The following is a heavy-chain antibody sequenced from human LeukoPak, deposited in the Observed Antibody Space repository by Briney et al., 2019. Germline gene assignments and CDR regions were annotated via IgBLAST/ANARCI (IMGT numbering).Heavy chain of an antibody. CDR2: IDWDDDK. J-gene: IGHJ4*02. V-gene: IGHV2-70*01. CDR1: GFSLTPSGMC. CDR3: ARGSSHGFDY. Sequence: SGPALVKPTQTSTLTCTFSGFSLTPSGMCVSWIRQPPGKALEWLALIDWDDDKSYSTSLKTRLTISKDTSKNQVVLTMTNMDPVDTATYYCARGSSHGFDYWGQGTLVTVSS.